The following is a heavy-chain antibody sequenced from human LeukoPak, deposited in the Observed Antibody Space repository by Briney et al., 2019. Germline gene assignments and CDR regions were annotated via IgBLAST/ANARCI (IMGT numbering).Heavy chain of an antibody. CDR1: GFTVSSNY. CDR3: ARSMVRGHNDAFDI. CDR2: IYSGGST. J-gene: IGHJ3*02. V-gene: IGHV3-53*01. D-gene: IGHD3-10*01. Sequence: GGSLRLSCAASGFTVSSNYMSWVRQAPGKGLEWVSVIYSGGSTYYADSVKGRFTISRDNSKNTLYLQMNSLRAEDTAVYYCARSMVRGHNDAFDIWDQGTMVTVSS.